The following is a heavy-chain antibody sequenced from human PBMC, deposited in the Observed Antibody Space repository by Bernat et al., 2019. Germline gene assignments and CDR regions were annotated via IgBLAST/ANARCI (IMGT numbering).Heavy chain of an antibody. CDR3: ARDDRRWLPWD. CDR2: IYSGGST. CDR1: GFTVSSNY. V-gene: IGHV3-53*01. Sequence: EVQLVESGGGLIQPGGSLRLSCAASGFTVSSNYMSWVRQAPGKGLEWVSVIYSGGSTYYADSVKGRFTISRDKSKNTLYLQMNSLGAEDTAVYYCARDDRRWLPWDWGQGTLVTVSS. D-gene: IGHD5-24*01. J-gene: IGHJ4*02.